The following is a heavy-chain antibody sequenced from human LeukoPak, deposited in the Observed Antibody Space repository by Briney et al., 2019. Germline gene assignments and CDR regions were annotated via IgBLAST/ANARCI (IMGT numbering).Heavy chain of an antibody. D-gene: IGHD4-23*01. CDR2: IASDGSST. Sequence: GGSLRLSSAASGFTFSSYWMNWVRQAPGKVLVWVSRIASDGSSTTYADSVKGRFSISRDNAKNTLYLQMNSLRVEDTAVYYCARGRPHGNDYWGQGTLVTVSS. CDR1: GFTFSSYW. CDR3: ARGRPHGNDY. V-gene: IGHV3-74*01. J-gene: IGHJ4*02.